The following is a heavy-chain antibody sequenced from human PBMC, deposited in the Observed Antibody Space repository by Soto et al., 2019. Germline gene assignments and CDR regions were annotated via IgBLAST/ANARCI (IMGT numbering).Heavy chain of an antibody. V-gene: IGHV5-51*01. CDR3: AASIFYYGMDV. J-gene: IGHJ6*02. CDR2: IYPGDSDT. CDR1: GYTFTNYW. D-gene: IGHD3-9*01. Sequence: GESLKISCKGSGYTFTNYWIGLLRQIPWKGLEWMGIIYPGDSDTKYNPSFQGQVTISADKSITTTYLQWSSLKASDTAIYYCAASIFYYGMDVWGQGTTVTVSS.